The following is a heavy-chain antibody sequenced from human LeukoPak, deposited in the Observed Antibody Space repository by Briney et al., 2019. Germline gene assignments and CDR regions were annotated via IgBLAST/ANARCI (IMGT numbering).Heavy chain of an antibody. D-gene: IGHD2-15*01. J-gene: IGHJ6*02. CDR3: ARENGGSGPYYYYGMDV. CDR2: VHLDGRT. V-gene: IGHV4-4*02. CDR1: GGSVSSTNW. Sequence: SETLSLTCGVSGGSVSSTNWWTWIRQPPGKGLEWIGEVHLDGRTNFNPSLKSRLTMSVDLSENHVSLKLTSVTAADTAVYYCARENGGSGPYYYYGMDVWGQGTTLTVSS.